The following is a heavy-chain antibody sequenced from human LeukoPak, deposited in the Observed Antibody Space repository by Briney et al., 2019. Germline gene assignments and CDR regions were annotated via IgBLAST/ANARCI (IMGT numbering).Heavy chain of an antibody. CDR1: GFTFSSYG. V-gene: IGHV3-30*03. J-gene: IGHJ5*02. CDR3: ARGGQQLVRVDWFDP. D-gene: IGHD6-13*01. Sequence: GGSLRLSCAASGFTFSSYGMHWVRQAPGKGLEWVAVISYDGSNKYYADSVKGRFTISRDNSKNTLYLQMNSLRAEDTAVYYCARGGQQLVRVDWFDPWGQGTLVTVSS. CDR2: ISYDGSNK.